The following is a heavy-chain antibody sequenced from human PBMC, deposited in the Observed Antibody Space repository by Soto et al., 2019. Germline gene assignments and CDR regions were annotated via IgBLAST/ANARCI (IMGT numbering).Heavy chain of an antibody. CDR3: ARDRSIRYFDWSQNWFDP. D-gene: IGHD3-9*01. V-gene: IGHV1-18*01. Sequence: AASVKVSCKASGYTFTSYGISWVRQAPGQGLEWMGWISAYNGNTNYAQKLQGRVTMTTDTSTSTAYMELRSLRSDDTAVYYCARDRSIRYFDWSQNWFDPWGQGTLVTV. J-gene: IGHJ5*02. CDR2: ISAYNGNT. CDR1: GYTFTSYG.